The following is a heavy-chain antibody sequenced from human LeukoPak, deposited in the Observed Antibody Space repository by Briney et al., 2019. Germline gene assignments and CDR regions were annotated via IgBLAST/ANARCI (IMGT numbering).Heavy chain of an antibody. V-gene: IGHV4-59*08. CDR2: IYYSGST. CDR3: ARGVAAAGTIGFDY. CDR1: GGSISSYY. D-gene: IGHD6-13*01. Sequence: SETLSLTCTASGGSISSYYWSWIRQPPGKGPEWIGYIYYSGSTNYNPSLKSRVTISVDTSKNQFSLKLSSVTAADTAVYYCARGVAAAGTIGFDYWGQGTLVTVSS. J-gene: IGHJ4*02.